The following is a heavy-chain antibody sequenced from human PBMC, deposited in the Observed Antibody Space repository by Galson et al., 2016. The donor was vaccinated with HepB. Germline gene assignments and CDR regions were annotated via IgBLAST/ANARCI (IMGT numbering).Heavy chain of an antibody. CDR3: ARDIRYKRRTEF. D-gene: IGHD3-9*01. CDR2: MNPNSGNK. V-gene: IGHV1-8*02. J-gene: IGHJ4*02. CDR1: GYRTSDYD. Sequence: SVKVSCKASGYRTSDYDFAWVRQAPGQGLEWMGWMNPNSGNKGYAQSLRGRIAMTSDASTNTSYMELSSLPVEDTAVYYCARDIRYKRRTEFWGRGTLVTVSS.